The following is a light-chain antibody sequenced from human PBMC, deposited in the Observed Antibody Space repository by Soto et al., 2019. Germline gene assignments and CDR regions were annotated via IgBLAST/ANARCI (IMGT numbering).Light chain of an antibody. V-gene: IGKV3-20*01. CDR3: QQYGSSLSIT. Sequence: EIVLTQSPATLSLSPGERATLSCRASQSVSNYLAWYQQKPGQAPRLLIYDASDRATGIPARFSGSGSGPDFTLTISRLEPEDFAVYYCQQYGSSLSITFGQGTRLEI. CDR1: QSVSNY. J-gene: IGKJ5*01. CDR2: DAS.